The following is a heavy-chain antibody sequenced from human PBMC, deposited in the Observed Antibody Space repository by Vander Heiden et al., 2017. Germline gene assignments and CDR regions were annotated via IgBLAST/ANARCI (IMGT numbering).Heavy chain of an antibody. CDR1: GFTFHSYP. D-gene: IGHD2-21*01. J-gene: IGHJ4*02. V-gene: IGHV3-30-3*01. CDR3: ARVVDYFSYYFDH. Sequence: QVQLVESRGGVVQPGMSLTLSCAASGFTFHSYPMHWVRQAPGKGLEWVALISHSGNNKYYADSVEGRFTISRDNSKNTLYLQMNSLRADDTATYYCARVVDYFSYYFDHWGQGTLVTVAS. CDR2: ISHSGNNK.